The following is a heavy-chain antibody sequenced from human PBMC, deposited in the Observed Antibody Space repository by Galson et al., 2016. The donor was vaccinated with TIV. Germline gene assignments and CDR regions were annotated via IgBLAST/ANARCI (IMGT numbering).Heavy chain of an antibody. CDR3: GRERINWGNFDY. CDR1: GYTLSSYS. Sequence: SVKVSCKASGYTLSSYSISWVRQAPGQGLEWMGWISGYNGDKNYAQKFQDRVTMTTDTSTNTAYMELRSLTSDDTAVYFGGRERINWGNFDYWGQGTLVTVSS. J-gene: IGHJ4*02. D-gene: IGHD7-27*01. V-gene: IGHV1-18*01. CDR2: ISGYNGDK.